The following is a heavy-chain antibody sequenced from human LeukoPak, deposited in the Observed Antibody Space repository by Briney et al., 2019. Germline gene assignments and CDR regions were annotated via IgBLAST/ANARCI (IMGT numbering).Heavy chain of an antibody. CDR1: GFSFSGHW. CDR3: TRDTPFGGY. Sequence: GGSLRLSCTASGFSFSGHWMHWARQLPGKGLVWVSRISPTGSTTSYADSVKGRFTVSRDNAKNTLYLQVNNLRAEDTAVYYCTRDTPFGGYWGQGTLVTVSS. J-gene: IGHJ4*02. CDR2: ISPTGSTT. D-gene: IGHD3-16*01. V-gene: IGHV3-74*01.